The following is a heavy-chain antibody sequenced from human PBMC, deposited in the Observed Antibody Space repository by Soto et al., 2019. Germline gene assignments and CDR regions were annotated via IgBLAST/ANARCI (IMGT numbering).Heavy chain of an antibody. CDR2: IKSKTDGGTV. CDR1: GFTFTSAW. J-gene: IGHJ4*02. D-gene: IGHD1-26*01. CDR3: TTAERGGSYYSDY. Sequence: EVQLVESGGGLVRPGESLRLSCAASGFTFTSAWINWVRQAPGKGLEWAGRIKSKTDGGTVDYGAPVNGRFTISRDDSKNTAYLQRNSLRNEDTAVYYCTTAERGGSYYSDYWGQGTLVTVSS. V-gene: IGHV3-15*07.